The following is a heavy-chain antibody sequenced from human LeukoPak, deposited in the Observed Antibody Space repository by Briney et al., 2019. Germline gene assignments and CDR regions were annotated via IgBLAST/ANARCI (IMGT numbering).Heavy chain of an antibody. CDR2: ISWNSGYI. V-gene: IGHV3-9*01. CDR3: AKGSYGSGSYVDY. D-gene: IGHD3-10*01. Sequence: GGSLRLSCAASGFTFSSYEMNWVRQAPGKVLEWVSGISWNSGYIGYEDSVKGRFTISRDNAKNSLYLQMNSLRAEDTALYYCAKGSYGSGSYVDYWGQGTLITVSS. J-gene: IGHJ4*02. CDR1: GFTFSSYE.